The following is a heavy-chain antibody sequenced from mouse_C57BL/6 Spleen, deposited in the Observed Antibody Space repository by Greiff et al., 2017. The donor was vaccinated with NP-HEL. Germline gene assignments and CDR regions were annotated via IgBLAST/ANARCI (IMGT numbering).Heavy chain of an antibody. Sequence: VQLQQSGAELVKPGASVKLSCKASGYTFTSYWMQWVKQRPGQGLEWIGEIDPSDSYTNYNQKFKGKATLTVDTSSSTAYMQLSSLTSEDSAVYYCAIRGYDYFDYWGQSTTLTVSS. V-gene: IGHV1-50*01. D-gene: IGHD2-3*01. J-gene: IGHJ2*01. CDR2: IDPSDSYT. CDR1: GYTFTSYW. CDR3: AIRGYDYFDY.